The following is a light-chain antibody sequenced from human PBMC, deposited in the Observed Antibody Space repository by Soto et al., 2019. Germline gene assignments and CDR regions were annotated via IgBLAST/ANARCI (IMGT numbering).Light chain of an antibody. CDR2: DAS. Sequence: DIQMTQSPSTLSASVGDRVTITCRASQRISNWLAWYQQKPGKAPKLLIYDASSLESGVPSRFSGSGSGTEFTLTISSLQPDDFATYYCQQYNSYSWTFGQGTKVELK. CDR1: QRISNW. CDR3: QQYNSYSWT. J-gene: IGKJ1*01. V-gene: IGKV1-5*01.